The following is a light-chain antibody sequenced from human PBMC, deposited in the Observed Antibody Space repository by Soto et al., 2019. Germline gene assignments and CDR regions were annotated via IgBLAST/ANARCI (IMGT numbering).Light chain of an antibody. CDR3: QKYNSALFT. Sequence: DIQMTQSPSSLSASVGDRVTITCRASQGISNYLAWYQQKPGKVPKILIYAESTLQSGVPYRFSGSGSGTDLTLTISSLQPEDVATYYCQKYNSALFTCGPGTKVDIK. CDR1: QGISNY. J-gene: IGKJ3*01. V-gene: IGKV1-27*01. CDR2: AES.